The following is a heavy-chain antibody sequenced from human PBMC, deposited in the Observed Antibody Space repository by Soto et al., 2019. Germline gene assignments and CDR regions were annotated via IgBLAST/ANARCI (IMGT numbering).Heavy chain of an antibody. CDR2: ISAYNGNK. CDR1: GYMFTTYG. Sequence: QVQLMQSGGEVKMPGASVEVSCKTSGYMFTTYGMSWVRQAPGQGLEWMAWISAYNGNKKYAKKFEGRVTMTTDTSTSTVSMELRDLTSDDTAIYYCARTGGGMAARPVEYWGQGTLVIVSS. D-gene: IGHD6-6*01. J-gene: IGHJ4*02. CDR3: ARTGGGMAARPVEY. V-gene: IGHV1-18*01.